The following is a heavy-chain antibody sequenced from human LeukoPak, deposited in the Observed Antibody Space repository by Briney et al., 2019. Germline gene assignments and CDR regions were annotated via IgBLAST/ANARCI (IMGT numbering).Heavy chain of an antibody. J-gene: IGHJ3*02. CDR3: ARGWVVATGGFDM. CDR1: GFTFSGYW. CDR2: IYSGGPT. V-gene: IGHV3-53*01. Sequence: GGSLRLSCAASGFTFSGYWMNWARQAPGKGLEWVSVIYSGGPTYYADSVKGRFTISRDNSKNTVYLQMNSLRGEDTAVYFCARGWVVATGGFDMWGQGTMVTVSS. D-gene: IGHD2-8*02.